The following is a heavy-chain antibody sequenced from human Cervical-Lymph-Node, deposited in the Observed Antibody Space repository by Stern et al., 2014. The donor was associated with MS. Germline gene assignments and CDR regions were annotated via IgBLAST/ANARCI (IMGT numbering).Heavy chain of an antibody. J-gene: IGHJ4*02. CDR2: IYYTGTT. V-gene: IGHV4-59*01. D-gene: IGHD2-2*03. CDR1: GASISSYY. Sequence: VPLVESGPGLVKPSETLSLTCTVSGASISSYYWNWIRQPPGKGLEWIGYIYYTGTTNYNPSLKGRVAISLDTSKNQFSLILRSVSAADTAVYYCARKSLSMDHYFDSWGQGTLVTVSS. CDR3: ARKSLSMDHYFDS.